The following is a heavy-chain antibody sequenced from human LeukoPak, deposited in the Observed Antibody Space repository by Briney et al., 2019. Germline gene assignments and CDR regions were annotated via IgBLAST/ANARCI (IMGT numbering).Heavy chain of an antibody. D-gene: IGHD3-22*01. V-gene: IGHV1-69*13. CDR2: IIPIFGTA. J-gene: IGHJ4*02. CDR3: ARDGFNAGRGYYYDNPTYFDY. CDR1: GGTFSSYA. Sequence: SVKVSCKASGGTFSSYAISWVRQAPGQGLEWMGGIIPIFGTANYAQKFQGRVTITADESTSTAYMELSSLRSEDTAVYYCARDGFNAGRGYYYDNPTYFDYWGQGTLVTVSS.